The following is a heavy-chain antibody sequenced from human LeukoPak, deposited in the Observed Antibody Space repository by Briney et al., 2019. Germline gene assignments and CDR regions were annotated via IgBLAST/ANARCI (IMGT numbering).Heavy chain of an antibody. Sequence: PVQPLDSPSVVSSSGSTIYYADSVKGRFTISRDNARNTLYLQMNSLRAEDTAVYYCAKSDYFDSWGQGTLVTVSS. CDR2: VSSSGSTI. V-gene: IGHV3-48*03. CDR3: AKSDYFDS. J-gene: IGHJ4*02.